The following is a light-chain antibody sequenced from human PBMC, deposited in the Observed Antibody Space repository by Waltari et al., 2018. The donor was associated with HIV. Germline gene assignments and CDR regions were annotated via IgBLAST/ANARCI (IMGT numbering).Light chain of an antibody. Sequence: HSALPQPASVSGSPGQTVTISCSGTSSDVGGFHYVSGYQHHPGKAPKLMIYEVNNRPSRISSRFSGSKSGNTAYLTISGLQAEDEADYYCSSFSSGNSLEVFGTGTKVTFL. CDR2: EVN. CDR1: SSDVGGFHY. J-gene: IGLJ1*01. V-gene: IGLV2-14*01. CDR3: SSFSSGNSLEV.